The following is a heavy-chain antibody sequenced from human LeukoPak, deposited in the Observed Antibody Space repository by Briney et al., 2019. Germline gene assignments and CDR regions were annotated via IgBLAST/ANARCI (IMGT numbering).Heavy chain of an antibody. CDR3: ARPTSYDYVWGSYRLDY. D-gene: IGHD3-16*02. CDR1: GFTFSSYG. V-gene: IGHV3-33*01. Sequence: GGSLRLSCAASGFTFSSYGMHWVRQAPGKGLEWVAVIWYDGSNKYYADSVKGRFTISRDNSKNTLYLQMNSLGAEDTAVYYCARPTSYDYVWGSYRLDYWGQGTLVTVSS. J-gene: IGHJ4*02. CDR2: IWYDGSNK.